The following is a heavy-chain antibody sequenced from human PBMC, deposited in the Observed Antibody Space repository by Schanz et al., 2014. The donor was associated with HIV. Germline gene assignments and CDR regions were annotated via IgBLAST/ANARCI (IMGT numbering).Heavy chain of an antibody. CDR2: ISYDRSHK. CDR1: GFIFRDYA. V-gene: IGHV3-30*04. CDR3: ARVEGPPTFYYYYYGSDV. J-gene: IGHJ6*02. D-gene: IGHD4-4*01. Sequence: QVQLVESGGGVVQPGRSLRLSCAGSGFIFRDYALHWVRQAPGKGLEWVAVISYDRSHKYYADSVKGRFTISRDNSKNTLFLQMNSLRAEDTVVYYCARVEGPPTFYYYYYGSDVWGQGTAVTVSS.